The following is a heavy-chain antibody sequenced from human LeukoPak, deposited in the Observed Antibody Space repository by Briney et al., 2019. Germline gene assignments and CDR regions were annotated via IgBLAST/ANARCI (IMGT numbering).Heavy chain of an antibody. CDR2: INSDGSST. J-gene: IGHJ4*02. Sequence: QSGGSLRLSCAASGFTFSSYWMHWVRQAPGKGLVWVSRINSDGSSTSYADSVKGRFTISRDNAKNSLYLQMNSLRAEDTAVYYCARVVPGTGFFYWGQGTLVTVSS. CDR3: ARVVPGTGFFY. V-gene: IGHV3-74*01. CDR1: GFTFSSYW. D-gene: IGHD2-8*02.